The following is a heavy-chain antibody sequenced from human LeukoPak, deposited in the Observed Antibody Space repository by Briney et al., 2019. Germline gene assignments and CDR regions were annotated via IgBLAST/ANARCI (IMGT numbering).Heavy chain of an antibody. V-gene: IGHV1-18*01. CDR3: ARVKLGYSSSWYVYYFDY. D-gene: IGHD6-13*01. CDR2: ISAYNGNT. J-gene: IGHJ4*02. CDR1: GYTFTSYG. Sequence: GASVKVSCKAPGYTFTSYGISWVRQAPGQGLEWMGWISAYNGNTNYAQKLQGRVTMTTDTSTSTAYMELRSLRSDDTAVYYCARVKLGYSSSWYVYYFDYWGQGTLVTVSS.